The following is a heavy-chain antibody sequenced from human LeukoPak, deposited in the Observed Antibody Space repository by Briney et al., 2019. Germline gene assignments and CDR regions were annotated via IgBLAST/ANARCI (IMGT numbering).Heavy chain of an antibody. J-gene: IGHJ6*02. CDR3: ARDGGSSGWYKNYYYGMDV. CDR1: GYTLTSYA. V-gene: IGHV1-3*01. CDR2: INAGNGNT. D-gene: IGHD6-19*01. Sequence: GASVKVSCKASGYTLTSYAMHWVRQAPGQRLEWMGWINAGNGNTKYSQKFQGRVTITRDTSASTAYMELSSLRSEDTAVYYCARDGGSSGWYKNYYYGMDVWGQGTTVTVSS.